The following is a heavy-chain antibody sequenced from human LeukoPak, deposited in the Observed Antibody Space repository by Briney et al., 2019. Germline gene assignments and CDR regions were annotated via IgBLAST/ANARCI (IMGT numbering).Heavy chain of an antibody. D-gene: IGHD3-10*01. Sequence: SETLSLTCTVSGGSVSSGGYYRSWIRQPPGKGQEWIGYISDSGSTNYNPSLKSRVTISVDTSKNQFSLKLSSVTAADTAVYYCARVLRSYYWHFDLWGRGTLVTVSS. CDR3: ARVLRSYYWHFDL. V-gene: IGHV4-61*08. J-gene: IGHJ2*01. CDR2: ISDSGST. CDR1: GGSVSSGGYY.